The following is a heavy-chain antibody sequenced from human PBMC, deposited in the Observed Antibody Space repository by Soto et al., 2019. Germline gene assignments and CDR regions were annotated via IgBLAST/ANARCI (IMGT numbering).Heavy chain of an antibody. V-gene: IGHV4-39*01. J-gene: IGHJ4*02. Sequence: PSETLSLTCTVSGGSISSSSYYWGWIRQPPGKGLEWIGSIYYSGSTYYNPSLKSRVTISVDTSKNQFSLKLSSVTAADTAVYYCAKGDSMTHFDYWGQGTLVTVS. CDR1: GGSISSSSYY. CDR2: IYYSGST. CDR3: AKGDSMTHFDY. D-gene: IGHD3-22*01.